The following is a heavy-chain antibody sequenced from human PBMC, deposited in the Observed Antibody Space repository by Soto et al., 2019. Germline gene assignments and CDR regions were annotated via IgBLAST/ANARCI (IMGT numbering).Heavy chain of an antibody. CDR3: ARGLVRAVITHFDY. Sequence: QVPLVQSGAEVKKPGASVRVACKPSGYTFTSYAITWVRQAPGQGLQWMGWIEPFTGDTTYSQNFQGRVIMTTDTSTSTAYMELRSLRSDDAAVYFCARGLVRAVITHFDYWGQGTLVTVSS. D-gene: IGHD3-10*01. CDR1: GYTFTSYA. CDR2: IEPFTGDT. J-gene: IGHJ4*02. V-gene: IGHV1-18*04.